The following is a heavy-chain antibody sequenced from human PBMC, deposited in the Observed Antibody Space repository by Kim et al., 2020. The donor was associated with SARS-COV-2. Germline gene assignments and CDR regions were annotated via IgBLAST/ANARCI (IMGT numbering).Heavy chain of an antibody. CDR3: AKNGPPYSSSWYIVDC. D-gene: IGHD6-13*01. J-gene: IGHJ4*02. Sequence: GGSLRLSCAASGLTFSSYAMTWVRQAPGKGLEWVSLIGGNGGGTYYADSVKGRFTISRDNSKNTLYLQMNSLRAEDTAEYYCAKNGPPYSSSWYIVDCWGQGTLVTVSS. V-gene: IGHV3-23*01. CDR1: GLTFSSYA. CDR2: IGGNGGGT.